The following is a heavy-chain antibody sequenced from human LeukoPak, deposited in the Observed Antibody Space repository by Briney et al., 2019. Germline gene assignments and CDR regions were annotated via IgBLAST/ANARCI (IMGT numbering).Heavy chain of an antibody. D-gene: IGHD3-10*02. J-gene: IGHJ6*04. Sequence: PTGGSLRLSCAAYGFTFSSYEMNWVRQAPGKGLEWVSYISSSGSTIYYADSVKGRFTISKDNAKNSLYLQMNSLRAEDTAVYYCAELGITMIGGVWGKGTTVTISS. V-gene: IGHV3-48*03. CDR2: ISSSGSTI. CDR3: AELGITMIGGV. CDR1: GFTFSSYE.